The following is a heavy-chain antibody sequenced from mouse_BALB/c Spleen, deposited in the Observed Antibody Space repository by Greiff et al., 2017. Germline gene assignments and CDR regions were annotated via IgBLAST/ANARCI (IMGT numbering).Heavy chain of an antibody. V-gene: IGHV10-1*02. CDR3: VRRGGSSYVGYAMDY. J-gene: IGHJ4*01. Sequence: EVMLVESGGGLVQPKGSLKLSCAASGFNFNTYAMNWVRQAPGKGLEWVARIRSKSNNYATYYADSVKDRFTISRDDSQSMLYLQMNNLKTEDTAMYYCVRRGGSSYVGYAMDYWGQGTSVTVSS. D-gene: IGHD1-1*01. CDR1: GFNFNTYA. CDR2: IRSKSNNYAT.